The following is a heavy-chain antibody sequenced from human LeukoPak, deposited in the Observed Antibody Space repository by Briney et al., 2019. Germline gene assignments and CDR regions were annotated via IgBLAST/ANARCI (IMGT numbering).Heavy chain of an antibody. CDR2: ISSSGSAI. V-gene: IGHV3-23*01. D-gene: IGHD2-8*02. CDR1: GFTFSSYA. CDR3: ATYRQVLLPFES. J-gene: IGHJ4*02. Sequence: GGSLRLSCAASGFTFSSYAMSWVRQAPGKGLEWVSYISSSGSAIHYADSVKGRFTISRDNSKNTLYLQMNSLRAEDTAIYYCATYRQVLLPFESWGQGTLVTVSS.